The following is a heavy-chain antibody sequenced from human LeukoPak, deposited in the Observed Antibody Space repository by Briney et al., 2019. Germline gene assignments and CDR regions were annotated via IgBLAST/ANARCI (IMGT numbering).Heavy chain of an antibody. Sequence: GGSLRLSCAASGFTVSSNYMSWVRQAPGKGLEWVSVIYNGGSTYYADSVKGRFTISRDNSKNTVYLQMNSLRAEDTAVYYCARVAPSLVGAPDYWGQGTLVSVSS. D-gene: IGHD1-26*01. CDR3: ARVAPSLVGAPDY. J-gene: IGHJ4*02. CDR1: GFTVSSNY. V-gene: IGHV3-66*01. CDR2: IYNGGST.